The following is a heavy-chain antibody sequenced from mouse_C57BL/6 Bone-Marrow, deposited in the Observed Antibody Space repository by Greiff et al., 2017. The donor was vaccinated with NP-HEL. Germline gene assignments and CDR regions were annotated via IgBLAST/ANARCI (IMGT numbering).Heavy chain of an antibody. D-gene: IGHD1-1*01. V-gene: IGHV1-19*01. CDR1: GYTFTDYY. CDR2: INPYNGGT. J-gene: IGHJ2*01. Sequence: VQLQQSGPVLVKPGASVKMSCKASGYTFTDYYMNWVKQSHGKSLEWIGVINPYNGGTSYNQKFKGKATLTVDKSSSTAYMELNSLTSEDSAVYYCAIFITTVVAIDYWGQGTTLTVSS. CDR3: AIFITTVVAIDY.